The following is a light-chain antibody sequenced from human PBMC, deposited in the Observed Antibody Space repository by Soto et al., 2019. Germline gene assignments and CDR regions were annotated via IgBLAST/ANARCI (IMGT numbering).Light chain of an antibody. Sequence: EIVLTQSPGTLSLSPGERATLSCRASQSVGSSHLAWYQQKPGQAPRLLIYGASSMATGIPVRFSGSGSGTDFTLTISRLEPEAFAVYYCQQYGSSPWTFGQGTKVDIK. CDR2: GAS. J-gene: IGKJ1*01. CDR1: QSVGSSH. V-gene: IGKV3-20*01. CDR3: QQYGSSPWT.